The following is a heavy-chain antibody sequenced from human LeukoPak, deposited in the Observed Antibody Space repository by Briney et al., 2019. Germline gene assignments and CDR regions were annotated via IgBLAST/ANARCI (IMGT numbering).Heavy chain of an antibody. CDR2: IIPILGIA. CDR3: ASTGAGSGEYVDY. J-gene: IGHJ4*02. Sequence: GASVKVSCKASGGTFSSYAISWVRQAPGQGLEWMGRIIPILGIANYAQKFQGRVTITPDKSTSTAYMELSSLRSEDTAVYYCASTGAGSGEYVDYWGQGTLVTVSS. V-gene: IGHV1-69*04. D-gene: IGHD3-10*01. CDR1: GGTFSSYA.